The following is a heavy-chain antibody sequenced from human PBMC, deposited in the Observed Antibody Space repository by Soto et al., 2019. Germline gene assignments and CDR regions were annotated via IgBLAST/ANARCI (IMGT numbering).Heavy chain of an antibody. CDR1: GFIFTSSS. V-gene: IGHV1-58*01. CDR2: ITVGTGNT. Sequence: SVKVSCKASGFIFTSSSVQRVRQARGQRLEWIGWITVGTGNTNYAQKFQERVTITRHMSTSTAYMELSNLTSEDAAVYYCAAGDSSGYYGGWGQGTQVT. J-gene: IGHJ4*02. CDR3: AAGDSSGYYGG. D-gene: IGHD3-22*01.